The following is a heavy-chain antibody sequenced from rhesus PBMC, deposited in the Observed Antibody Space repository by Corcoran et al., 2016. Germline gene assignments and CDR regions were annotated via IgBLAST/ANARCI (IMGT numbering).Heavy chain of an antibody. J-gene: IGHJ6*01. CDR1: GGSISGYYY. D-gene: IGHD1-7*02. V-gene: IGHV4-73*01. CDR3: AREGYSITGATYGLDS. Sequence: QVKLQQWGEGLVKPSETLSLTCAVYGGSISGYYYWSWIRQPPGKGLEWIGYTYGNSVSTSTNPSLKNRVSISKDTSRNQFSLELSSLTAADTAVYYCAREGYSITGATYGLDSWGQGVVVTVSS. CDR2: TYGNSVST.